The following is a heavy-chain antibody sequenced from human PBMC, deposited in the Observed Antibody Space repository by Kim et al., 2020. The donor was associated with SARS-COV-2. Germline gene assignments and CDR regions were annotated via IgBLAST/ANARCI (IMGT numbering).Heavy chain of an antibody. CDR1: GFTFDDYA. CDR3: AKDISSSGYSGMDV. D-gene: IGHD3-22*01. CDR2: ISWDGGST. J-gene: IGHJ6*02. V-gene: IGHV3-43D*03. Sequence: GGSLRLSCAASGFTFDDYAMHWVRQAPGKGLEWVSLISWDGGSTYYADSVKGRFTISRDNSKNSLYLQMNSLRAEDTALYYCAKDISSSGYSGMDVWGQGTTVTVSS.